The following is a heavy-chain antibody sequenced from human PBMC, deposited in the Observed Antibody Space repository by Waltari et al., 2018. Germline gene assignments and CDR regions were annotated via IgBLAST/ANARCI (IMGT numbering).Heavy chain of an antibody. CDR2: MDVRSGEI. CDR3: ARGQQPLGLNY. D-gene: IGHD6-13*01. Sequence: QVPLQESGPGLVKPSETLSLTCIVSDDSISSDYWTWIRQPAGKGLEWIGRMDVRSGEINYNPSLKSRVTMSLDTSKIQFSLKLTSVTATDTAVYYCARGQQPLGLNYWGQGTLVTVSS. V-gene: IGHV4-4*07. CDR1: DDSISSDY. J-gene: IGHJ4*02.